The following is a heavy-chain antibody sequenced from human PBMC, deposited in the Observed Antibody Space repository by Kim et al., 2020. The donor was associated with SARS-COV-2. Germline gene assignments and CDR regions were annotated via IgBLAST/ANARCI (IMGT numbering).Heavy chain of an antibody. J-gene: IGHJ3*02. CDR2: ISYDGSNK. V-gene: IGHV3-30-3*01. D-gene: IGHD6-13*01. Sequence: GGSLRLSCAASGFTFSSYAMHWVRQAPGKGLEWVAVISYDGSNKYYADSVKGRFTISRDNSKNTLYLQMNSLRAEDTAVYYCASCIAAAHDAFDIWGQGTMVTVSS. CDR1: GFTFSSYA. CDR3: ASCIAAAHDAFDI.